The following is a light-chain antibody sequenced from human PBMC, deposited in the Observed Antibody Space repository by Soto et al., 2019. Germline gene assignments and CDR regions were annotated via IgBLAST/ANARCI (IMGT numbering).Light chain of an antibody. CDR1: QNVRDQ. CDR3: QQHANWPPLT. CDR2: TAS. J-gene: IGKJ4*01. V-gene: IGKV3-15*01. Sequence: EVVMTQSPATLSVSPGERATLSCRASQNVRDQLVWYQQKPGQAPRLLIYTASTRATGIPARFSGSGSGTVFTLTISSLQSEDSAVYYCQQHANWPPLTFGGGTKVEIK.